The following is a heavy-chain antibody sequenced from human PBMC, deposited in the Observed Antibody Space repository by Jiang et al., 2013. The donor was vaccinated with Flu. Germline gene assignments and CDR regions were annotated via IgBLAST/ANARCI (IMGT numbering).Heavy chain of an antibody. CDR3: ARGDLITMVRGVKTDYYGMDV. J-gene: IGHJ6*02. CDR1: GGTFSSYA. V-gene: IGHV1-69*06. D-gene: IGHD3-10*01. CDR2: IIPIFGTA. Sequence: VQLVESGAEVKKPGSSVKVSCKASGGTFSSYAISWVRQAPGQGLEWMGGIIPIFGTANYAQKFQGRVTITADKSTSTAYMELSSLRSEDTAVYYCARGDLITMVRGVKTDYYGMDVWGQGTTVTVS.